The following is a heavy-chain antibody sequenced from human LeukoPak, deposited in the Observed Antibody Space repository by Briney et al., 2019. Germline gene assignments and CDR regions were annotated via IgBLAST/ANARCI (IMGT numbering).Heavy chain of an antibody. J-gene: IGHJ4*02. V-gene: IGHV4-59*01. Sequence: SETLSLTCTVSGGSISSYYWSWIRQPPGKGLEWIGYIYYSGSTNYNPSLKSRVTISVDTSKNQFSLKLSSVTAADTAVYYCARASYYYDSFDYWGRGTLVTVSS. D-gene: IGHD3-22*01. CDR3: ARASYYYDSFDY. CDR2: IYYSGST. CDR1: GGSISSYY.